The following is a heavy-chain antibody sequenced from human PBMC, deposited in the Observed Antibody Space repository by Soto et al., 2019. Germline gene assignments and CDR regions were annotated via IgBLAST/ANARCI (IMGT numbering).Heavy chain of an antibody. D-gene: IGHD1-7*01. J-gene: IGHJ6*02. CDR1: GGTFSSYA. V-gene: IGHV1-69*12. Sequence: QVQLVQSGAEVKKPGSSVKFSCKASGGTFSSYAISCVRQAPGQGLEWLGGIIPIFDTANYAQKVQGRVTITADESTSTAYMELSSLRSEDTAVYYCVSDGITGTRVYYYGMDDWGQGTTVTVSS. CDR3: VSDGITGTRVYYYGMDD. CDR2: IIPIFDTA.